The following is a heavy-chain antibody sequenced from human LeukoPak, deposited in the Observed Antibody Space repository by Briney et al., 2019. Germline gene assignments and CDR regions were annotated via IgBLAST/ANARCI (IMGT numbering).Heavy chain of an antibody. CDR2: ISGSGGST. CDR3: AKDIAYCSSTSCYRWIDY. Sequence: GGSLRLSCAASGFTFSSYAMSWVRQAPGKGLEWVSAISGSGGSTYYAGSVKGRFTISRDNSKNTLYLQMNSLRAEDTAVYYCAKDIAYCSSTSCYRWIDYWGQGTLVTVSS. J-gene: IGHJ4*02. D-gene: IGHD2-2*02. V-gene: IGHV3-23*01. CDR1: GFTFSSYA.